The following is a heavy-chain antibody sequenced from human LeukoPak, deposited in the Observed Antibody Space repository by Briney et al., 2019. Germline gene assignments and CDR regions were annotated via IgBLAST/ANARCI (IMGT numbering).Heavy chain of an antibody. CDR1: GGSFSGYY. V-gene: IGHV4-34*01. CDR2: INHSGST. Sequence: SETLSLTCAVYGGSFSGYYWSWIRQPPGKGLEWIGEINHSGSTNYNPSLKSRVTTSVDTSKNQFSLKLSSVTAADTAVYYCARLHIVVVPAAPPVRWFDPWGQGTLVTVSS. CDR3: ARLHIVVVPAAPPVRWFDP. D-gene: IGHD2-2*01. J-gene: IGHJ5*02.